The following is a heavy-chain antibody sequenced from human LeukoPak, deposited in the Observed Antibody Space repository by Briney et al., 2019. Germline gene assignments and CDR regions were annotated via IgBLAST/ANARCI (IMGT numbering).Heavy chain of an antibody. D-gene: IGHD2-21*01. V-gene: IGHV3-23*01. CDR3: AKHLGSHSFLVYYMDV. CDR1: QFTFSRFA. J-gene: IGHJ6*03. Sequence: GGSLRLSCEASQFTFSRFAMSWIRQAPGTGLEWVSTLSGSGTATYYADSVKGRFTTSRDNSKDTLYLQMDNLRADETAVYYCAKHLGSHSFLVYYMDVWGTGTSVIVSS. CDR2: LSGSGTAT.